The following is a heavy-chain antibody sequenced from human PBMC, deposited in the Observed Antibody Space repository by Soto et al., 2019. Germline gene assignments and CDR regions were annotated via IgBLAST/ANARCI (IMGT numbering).Heavy chain of an antibody. CDR1: GGSISSGGYY. D-gene: IGHD2-15*01. CDR3: AREGGGNPARRPPDAFEI. Sequence: SETLSLTCTVSGGSISSGGYYWSWIRQHPGKGLEWIGCIYYSGSTYYNPSLKSRVTISVDTSKNQFSLKLSSVTAADTAVYYCAREGGGNPARRPPDAFEISGKGTRDTVSS. CDR2: IYYSGST. J-gene: IGHJ3*02. V-gene: IGHV4-31*03.